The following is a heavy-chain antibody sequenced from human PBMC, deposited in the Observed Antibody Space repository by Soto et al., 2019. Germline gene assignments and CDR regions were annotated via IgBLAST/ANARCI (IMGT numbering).Heavy chain of an antibody. D-gene: IGHD3-22*01. CDR1: GFTFSSYA. CDR3: ARSSRITRMYFDY. Sequence: EVQLLESGGGLVQPGGSLRLSCAASGFTFSSYAMSWVRQAPGKGLEWVSAISGSGGSTYYADSVKGRFTISRDNSKNTLYLQMNSLRAEDTAVYYCARSSRITRMYFDYWGQGTLVTVSS. J-gene: IGHJ4*02. V-gene: IGHV3-23*01. CDR2: ISGSGGST.